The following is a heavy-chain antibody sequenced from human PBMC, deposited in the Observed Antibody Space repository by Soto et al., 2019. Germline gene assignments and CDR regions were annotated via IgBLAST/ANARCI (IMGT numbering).Heavy chain of an antibody. CDR1: GYTFTSYA. V-gene: IGHV1-3*01. Sequence: ASVKVSCKASGYTFTSYAMHWVRQAPGQRLEWMGWINAGNGNTKYSQKFQGRVTITRDTSASTAYMEMSSLRSEDTAVYYCARSGALDYYYYGMDVWGQGTRVTVSS. J-gene: IGHJ6*02. D-gene: IGHD1-26*01. CDR2: INAGNGNT. CDR3: ARSGALDYYYYGMDV.